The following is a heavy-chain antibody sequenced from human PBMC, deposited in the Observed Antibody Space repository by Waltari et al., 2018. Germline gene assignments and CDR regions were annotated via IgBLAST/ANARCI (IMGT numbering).Heavy chain of an antibody. CDR3: ARGAPSIVVVPAAIRYWYFDL. CDR2: ISAYNGNT. Sequence: QVQLVQSGAEVKKPGASVKVSCKASGYTFTSYGISWVRQAPGQGLEWMGWISAYNGNTNYAQKLQGRVTMTTDTSTSTAYMELRSLRSDDTAVYYCARGAPSIVVVPAAIRYWYFDLWGRGTLVTVSS. J-gene: IGHJ2*01. CDR1: GYTFTSYG. D-gene: IGHD2-2*02. V-gene: IGHV1-18*01.